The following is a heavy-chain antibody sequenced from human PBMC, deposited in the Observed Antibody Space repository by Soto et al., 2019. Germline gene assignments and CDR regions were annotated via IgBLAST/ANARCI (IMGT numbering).Heavy chain of an antibody. V-gene: IGHV1-69*06. J-gene: IGHJ4*02. CDR1: GGTFSSYA. CDR2: IIPIFGTA. D-gene: IGHD4-4*01. CDR3: CRDVDYSTPRSPFDY. Sequence: QVQLVQSGAEVKKPGSSVKVSCKASGGTFSSYAISWVRQAPGQGLEWMGGIIPIFGTANYAQKFQGRVTITADKSTSTAYMELSSLRSEDTAVYYCCRDVDYSTPRSPFDYWGQGTLVTVSS.